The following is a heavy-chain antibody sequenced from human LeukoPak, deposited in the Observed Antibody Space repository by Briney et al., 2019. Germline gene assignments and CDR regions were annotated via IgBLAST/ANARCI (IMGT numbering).Heavy chain of an antibody. CDR1: GFTFDDYG. CDR3: AKDGGPSGTAWFDP. CDR2: ISWDDST. J-gene: IGHJ5*02. Sequence: GGSLRLSCVGSGFTFDDYGMHWVRQAPGKGLEWLSLISWDDSTFYAESVRGRFTISRDNSKNSLYLQMNDLRPEDSALYYCAKDGGPSGTAWFDPWGQGTLVTVSS. D-gene: IGHD6-13*01. V-gene: IGHV3-43D*03.